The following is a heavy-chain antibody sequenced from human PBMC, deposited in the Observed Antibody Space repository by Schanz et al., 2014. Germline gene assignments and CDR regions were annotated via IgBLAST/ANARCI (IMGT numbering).Heavy chain of an antibody. CDR2: INPNSGTT. J-gene: IGHJ4*02. Sequence: QVQLVQSGAEVKKPGASVKVSCKASGYTFTGYYMHWVRQAPGQGLEWMGWINPNSGTTNYAQKFQGWVTMTRDTSISTAYMELSRLTSEDTAVHYCARGRGFYDYWGQGTLVNVSS. CDR3: ARGRGFYDY. V-gene: IGHV1-2*04. CDR1: GYTFTGYY. D-gene: IGHD3-10*01.